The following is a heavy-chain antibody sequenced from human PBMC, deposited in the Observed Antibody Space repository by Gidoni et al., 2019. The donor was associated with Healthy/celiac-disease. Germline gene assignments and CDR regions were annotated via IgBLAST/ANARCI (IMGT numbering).Heavy chain of an antibody. CDR2: ISYDGSNK. Sequence: QVQLVESGGGVVQPGRYLSLSCVASGFTLSSYGMHWVRQAPGKGLEWVAVISYDGSNKYYADSVKGRFTISRDNSKNTLYLQMNSLRAEDTAVYYCAKDLGYSSGWPFDYWGQGTLVTVSS. CDR3: AKDLGYSSGWPFDY. CDR1: GFTLSSYG. J-gene: IGHJ4*02. V-gene: IGHV3-30*18. D-gene: IGHD6-19*01.